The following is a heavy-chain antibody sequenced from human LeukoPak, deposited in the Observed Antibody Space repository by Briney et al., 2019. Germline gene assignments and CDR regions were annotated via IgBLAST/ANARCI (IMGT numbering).Heavy chain of an antibody. Sequence: GRSLRLSCTASGFTFSSYAMHWVRQAPGKGLEWVAVISYDGSNKYYADSVKGRFTISRDNSKNTLYLQMNSLRAEDTAVYYCARVKYSGSYYVDYWGQGTLVTVSS. D-gene: IGHD1-26*01. CDR1: GFTFSSYA. CDR3: ARVKYSGSYYVDY. J-gene: IGHJ4*02. V-gene: IGHV3-30-3*01. CDR2: ISYDGSNK.